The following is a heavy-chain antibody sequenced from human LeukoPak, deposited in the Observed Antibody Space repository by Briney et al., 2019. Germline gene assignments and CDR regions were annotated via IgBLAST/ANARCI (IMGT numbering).Heavy chain of an antibody. V-gene: IGHV1-18*01. D-gene: IGHD5-18*01. Sequence: GGSLRLSCAASGFTFSSYGMLWVRQAPGQGLEWMRSISAYNGNTNYAQKLQGRVTMTTDTSTSTAYMELRSLRSDDTAVYYCARVGYSYGRNMNYFDYWGQGTLVTVSS. CDR3: ARVGYSYGRNMNYFDY. J-gene: IGHJ4*02. CDR1: GFTFSSYG. CDR2: ISAYNGNT.